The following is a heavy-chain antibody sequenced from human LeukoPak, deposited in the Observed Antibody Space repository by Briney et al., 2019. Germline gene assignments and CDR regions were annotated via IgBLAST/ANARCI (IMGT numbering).Heavy chain of an antibody. D-gene: IGHD7-27*01. CDR3: ARVIGNWVIDY. CDR1: GYTLTGYY. CDR2: INPNSGGT. V-gene: IGHV1-2*02. J-gene: IGHJ4*02. Sequence: ASVKVSCKASGYTLTGYYMHWVRQAPGQGLEWMGWINPNSGGTNYAQKFQGRVTMTRDTSISTAYMELSRLGSDDTAVYYCARVIGNWVIDYWGQGTLVTVSS.